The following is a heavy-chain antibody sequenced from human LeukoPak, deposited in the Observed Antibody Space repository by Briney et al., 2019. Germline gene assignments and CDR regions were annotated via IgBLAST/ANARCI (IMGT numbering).Heavy chain of an antibody. V-gene: IGHV4-4*07. D-gene: IGHD1-26*01. CDR2: IYPSGST. J-gene: IGHJ4*02. Sequence: ASETLSLTCTVSGGSISSYYWTWIPQPAGKGLEWIGRIYPSGSTNYNPSLKSRVTMSVDTSKNRFSLKLSSVTAADTAVYYCARENSGSYREFDYWGQGTLVTVSS. CDR3: ARENSGSYREFDY. CDR1: GGSISSYY.